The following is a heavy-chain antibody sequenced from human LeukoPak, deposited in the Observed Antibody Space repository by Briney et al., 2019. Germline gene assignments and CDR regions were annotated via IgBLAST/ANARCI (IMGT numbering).Heavy chain of an antibody. Sequence: SETLSLTCAVYGGSFSGYYWSWIRQPPGKGLEWIGEINHSGSTNYNPSLKSRVTISVDTSKNQFSLKLGSVTAADTAVYYCARRSVYVPFDYWGQGTLVTVSS. CDR2: INHSGST. J-gene: IGHJ4*02. CDR1: GGSFSGYY. D-gene: IGHD2-8*01. V-gene: IGHV4-34*01. CDR3: ARRSVYVPFDY.